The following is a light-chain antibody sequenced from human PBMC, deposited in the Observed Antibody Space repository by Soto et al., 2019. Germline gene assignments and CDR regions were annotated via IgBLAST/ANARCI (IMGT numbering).Light chain of an antibody. Sequence: IQMTQSPSSVFVSLGNRVTITCRASQAIGNDLGWYQKKPGKAPKLLIYAASTLQSGVPSRFVGRGSGTDFTLTISSLQPEDVATYYCLQDYNYPRTFGQGTKVE. CDR1: QAIGND. CDR3: LQDYNYPRT. J-gene: IGKJ1*01. CDR2: AAS. V-gene: IGKV1-6*01.